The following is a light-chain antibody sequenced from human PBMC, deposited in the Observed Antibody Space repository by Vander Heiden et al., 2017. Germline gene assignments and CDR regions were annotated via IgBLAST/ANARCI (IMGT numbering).Light chain of an antibody. J-gene: IGKJ1*01. CDR1: QSISIY. CDR2: AAS. V-gene: IGKV1-39*01. Sequence: DIQMTQSPSSLSASVGDRVTITCRASQSISIYLNWYHHKPGEAPKLLIYAASSLQSGVPSRFSSSGSGTDFTLTISSLQPEDFATYYCQQSYSTPRTFGQGTKVEIK. CDR3: QQSYSTPRT.